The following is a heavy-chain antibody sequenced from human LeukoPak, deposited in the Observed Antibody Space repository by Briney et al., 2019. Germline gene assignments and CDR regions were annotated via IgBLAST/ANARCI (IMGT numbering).Heavy chain of an antibody. D-gene: IGHD3-10*01. CDR1: GFPFSSFA. V-gene: IGHV3-23*01. J-gene: IGHJ6*04. Sequence: PGGSLRLSCVPSGFPFSSFAMTWVRQAPGKGLEWVSSISGSGGTTYYADSVKGRFTISRDSSKNMLYLHMNRLRAEVTAVYYCAKSPYFYNSGRSVDVWGKGTTVTVSS. CDR2: ISGSGGTT. CDR3: AKSPYFYNSGRSVDV.